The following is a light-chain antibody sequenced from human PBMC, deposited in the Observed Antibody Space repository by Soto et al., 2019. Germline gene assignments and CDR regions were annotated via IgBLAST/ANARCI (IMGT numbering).Light chain of an antibody. V-gene: IGKV3-20*01. Sequence: VWTQSPGTLSLSPGARAPLSCRASQRVSSNYLAWYQQKPGQAPRLLISGASSRAAGIPERFRCRGSGTDFTLTISRMEPEDFAVYYCQHYDTLSFGQGTRLEIK. CDR3: QHYDTLS. CDR1: QRVSSNY. CDR2: GAS. J-gene: IGKJ5*01.